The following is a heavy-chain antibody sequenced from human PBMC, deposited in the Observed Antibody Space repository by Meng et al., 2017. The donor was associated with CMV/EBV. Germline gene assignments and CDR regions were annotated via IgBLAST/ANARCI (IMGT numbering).Heavy chain of an antibody. J-gene: IGHJ4*02. CDR1: GGTFSSYA. D-gene: IGHD4-23*01. V-gene: IGHV1-69*12. CDR2: IFPIFGTA. Sequence: VQRVQSGAEGKKTGSAVKVSCKASGGTFSSYAISLVRQAPGQGLEWMGGIFPIFGTANYAQKFQGRVTITADESTSTAYMELSSLRSEDTAVYYCARAGDYGGRGYFDYWGQGTLVTVSS. CDR3: ARAGDYGGRGYFDY.